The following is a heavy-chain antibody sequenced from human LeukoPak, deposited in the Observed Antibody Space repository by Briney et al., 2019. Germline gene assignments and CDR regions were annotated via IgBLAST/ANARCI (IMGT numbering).Heavy chain of an antibody. Sequence: GGSLRLSCAASGFTLDDYTMHWVRQAPGKGLEWVSLISRDGGSTYYADSVKGRFTISRDNSKNSLYLQMNSLRTEDTALYYCAKDRDSSGWYGVYYFDYWGQGTLVTVSS. V-gene: IGHV3-43*01. J-gene: IGHJ4*02. CDR3: AKDRDSSGWYGVYYFDY. D-gene: IGHD6-19*01. CDR1: GFTLDDYT. CDR2: ISRDGGST.